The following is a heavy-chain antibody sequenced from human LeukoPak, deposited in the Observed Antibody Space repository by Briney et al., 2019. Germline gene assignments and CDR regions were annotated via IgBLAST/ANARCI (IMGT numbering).Heavy chain of an antibody. J-gene: IGHJ4*02. CDR3: ASTRQWAAAFLER. CDR2: IYYSGST. Sequence: PSETLSLTCTVSGGSISSYYWSWIRQPPGKGLEWIGYIYYSGSTNYNPSLKSRVTISVDTSKNQFSLKLSSVTAADTAVYYCASTRQWAAAFLERWGQGTLVTVSS. V-gene: IGHV4-59*08. CDR1: GGSISSYY. D-gene: IGHD6-13*01.